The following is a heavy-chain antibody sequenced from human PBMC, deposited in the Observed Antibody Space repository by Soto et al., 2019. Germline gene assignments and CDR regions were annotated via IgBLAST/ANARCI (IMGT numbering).Heavy chain of an antibody. J-gene: IGHJ6*02. CDR1: GGSISSSSYY. CDR2: SYYSGST. V-gene: IGHV4-39*01. Sequence: SETLYLTCTVSGGSISSSSYYWGWIRQPPGKGLEWIGSSYYSGSTYYNQSLKNRVTKSVDTSKSHFSLKLSSVTAADTAVYYCARRKGYFDWLSIPDYYYYYGMDVWGQGTTVT. D-gene: IGHD3-9*01. CDR3: ARRKGYFDWLSIPDYYYYYGMDV.